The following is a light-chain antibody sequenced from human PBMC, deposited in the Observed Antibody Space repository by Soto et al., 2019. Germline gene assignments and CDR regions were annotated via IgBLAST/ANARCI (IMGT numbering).Light chain of an antibody. V-gene: IGKV1-5*01. Sequence: DIQMTQSPSTLSASVGDRVTITCRASQSISSWFAWYQQKPGKAPKLLIYDASSLESGGPSRFSGSGSGTEFTLTISSPQPDAFATSYCQQYNSYSWTFGQGTKVEIK. CDR2: DAS. J-gene: IGKJ1*01. CDR3: QQYNSYSWT. CDR1: QSISSW.